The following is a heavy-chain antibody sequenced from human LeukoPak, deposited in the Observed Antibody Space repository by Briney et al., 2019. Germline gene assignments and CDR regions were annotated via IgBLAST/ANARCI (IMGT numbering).Heavy chain of an antibody. CDR2: IRYDGSDK. Sequence: PGGSLRLSCAASGFTFSNYGMHWVRQARGKGLEWVVFIRYDGSDKYYADSVKGRFTISRDNSKNALYLQMSSLRREDTAVYYCAKSLGIVGAPIDSWGQGTLVTVSS. V-gene: IGHV3-30*02. CDR3: AKSLGIVGAPIDS. D-gene: IGHD1-26*01. CDR1: GFTFSNYG. J-gene: IGHJ4*02.